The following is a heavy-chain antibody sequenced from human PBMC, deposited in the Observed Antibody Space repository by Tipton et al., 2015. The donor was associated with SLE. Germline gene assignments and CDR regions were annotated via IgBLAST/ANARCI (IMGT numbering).Heavy chain of an antibody. J-gene: IGHJ6*03. CDR2: IIPILGLP. D-gene: IGHD3-3*01. V-gene: IGHV1-69*09. CDR3: ARDVTIFGVDYYYYYMDV. Sequence: QLVQSGAEVKKPGSSVKVSCKASGGDFNYYTIAWVRQGPGQGLEWMGRIIPILGLPNYAQKFEGRVTIAADKSTSTAYMEVSSLRSEDTAVYYCARDVTIFGVDYYYYYMDVWGKGTTVTVSS. CDR1: GGDFNYYT.